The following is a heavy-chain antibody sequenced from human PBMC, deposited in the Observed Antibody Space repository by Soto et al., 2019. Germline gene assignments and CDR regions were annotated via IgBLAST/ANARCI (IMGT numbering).Heavy chain of an antibody. J-gene: IGHJ4*02. V-gene: IGHV1-69*02. D-gene: IGHD1-1*01. CDR3: DLSTGTTEGHLNY. CDR1: GGTFSSYT. CDR2: IIPILGIA. Sequence: QVQLVQSGAEVKKPGSSVKVSCKASGGTFSSYTISWVRQAPGQGLEWMGRIIPILGIANYAQKFQGRVTITADTSTITACRELSSLRSEDTGVYSCDLSTGTTEGHLNYRGQGTLVTVSS.